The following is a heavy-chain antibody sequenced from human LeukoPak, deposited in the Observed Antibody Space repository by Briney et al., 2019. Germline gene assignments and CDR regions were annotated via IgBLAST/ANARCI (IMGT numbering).Heavy chain of an antibody. Sequence: SETLSLTCTVSGGSISSSSYYWGWIRQPPGKGLEWIGSIYYSGSTYYNPSLKSRVTISVDTSKNQFSLKLSSVTAADTAVYYCAGGNSSGWYEGGSYFDYWGQGTLVTVSS. CDR1: GGSISSSSYY. J-gene: IGHJ4*02. D-gene: IGHD6-19*01. CDR2: IYYSGST. CDR3: AGGNSSGWYEGGSYFDY. V-gene: IGHV4-39*01.